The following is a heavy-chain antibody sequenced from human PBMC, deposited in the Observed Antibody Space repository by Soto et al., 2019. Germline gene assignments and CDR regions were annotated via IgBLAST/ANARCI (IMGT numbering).Heavy chain of an antibody. J-gene: IGHJ4*02. CDR3: AREGLGYDFWSGYFSGPYFDY. V-gene: IGHV3-7*05. CDR1: GFTFSSYW. CDR2: IKQDGSEK. D-gene: IGHD3-3*01. Sequence: GGSLRLSCAASGFTFSSYWMSWVRQAPGKGLEWVANIKQDGSEKYYVDSVKGRFTISRDNAKNSLYLQMNSLRAEDTAVYYCAREGLGYDFWSGYFSGPYFDYWGQGTLVTVSS.